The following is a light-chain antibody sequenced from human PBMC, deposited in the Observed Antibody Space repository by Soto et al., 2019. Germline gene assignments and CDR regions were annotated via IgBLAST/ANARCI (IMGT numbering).Light chain of an antibody. J-gene: IGKJ1*01. CDR1: QEISPF. V-gene: IGKV1-8*01. CDR3: QQYYQYPRT. CDR2: ASS. Sequence: AIRVTQSPSSISASTGDRVTITCRASQEISPFLAWYQQRPGKAPNLLLYASSTLKSAVPSRFSGSGSGTDFTLTISNLQSEDSATYFCQQYYQYPRTFGQGTKVEIK.